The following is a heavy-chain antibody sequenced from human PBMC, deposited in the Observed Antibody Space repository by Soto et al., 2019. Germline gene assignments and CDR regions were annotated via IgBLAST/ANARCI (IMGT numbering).Heavy chain of an antibody. CDR2: ISYDGSKK. CDR1: ALTFSTSG. J-gene: IGHJ4*02. Sequence: QVQLVESGGGVVQPGRSLRLSCAASALTFSTSGMHWVRQAPGKGLEWVAVISYDGSKKYYADSVKGRFTISRDNPSNTLYLQMDSLRADDTAVYYCAKKGGVDVTGITPVFDYWGQGTLVTVSS. V-gene: IGHV3-30*18. CDR3: AKKGGVDVTGITPVFDY. D-gene: IGHD1-7*01.